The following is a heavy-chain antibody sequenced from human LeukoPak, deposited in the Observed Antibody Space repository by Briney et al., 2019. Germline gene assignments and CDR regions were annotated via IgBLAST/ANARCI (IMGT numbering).Heavy chain of an antibody. CDR3: ARQAAAGIGY. CDR2: INHSGST. V-gene: IGHV4-34*01. J-gene: IGHJ4*02. D-gene: IGHD6-13*01. Sequence: SETLSLTCAVYGGSFSGYYWSWIRQPPGKGLEWIGEINHSGSTNYNPSLKSRVTISVDMSKNQFSLKLSSVTAADTAVYYCARQAAAGIGYWGQGTLVTVSS. CDR1: GGSFSGYY.